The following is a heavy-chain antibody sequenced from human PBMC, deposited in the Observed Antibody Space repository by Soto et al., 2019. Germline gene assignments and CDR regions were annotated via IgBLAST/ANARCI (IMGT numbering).Heavy chain of an antibody. J-gene: IGHJ3*02. CDR3: AKDLVGVRGRLSIAFHX. D-gene: IGHD3-10*01. V-gene: IGHV3-23*01. CDR2: ISNSGDRT. Sequence: GGSLRLSCAASEFTFSNYAMSWVRQAPGKGLEWVSGISNSGDRTYYSDSVKVRFTISRENSKNTLYLRMNSLRAEDTAVYYCAKDLVGVRGRLSIAFHXWGQGTMVTVS. CDR1: EFTFSNYA.